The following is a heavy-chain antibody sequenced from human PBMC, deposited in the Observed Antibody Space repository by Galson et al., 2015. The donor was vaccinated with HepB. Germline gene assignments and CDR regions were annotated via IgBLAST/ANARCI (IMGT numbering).Heavy chain of an antibody. CDR2: ISYDGSNK. Sequence: SLRLSCAASGFTFSSYAMHWVRQAPGKGLEWVAVISYDGSNKYYADSVKGRFTISRDNSKNTLYLQMNSLRAEDTAVYYCARPNGVNYYDSSGLRGDAFDIWGQGTMVTVSS. CDR3: ARPNGVNYYDSSGLRGDAFDI. CDR1: GFTFSSYA. V-gene: IGHV3-30*04. D-gene: IGHD3-22*01. J-gene: IGHJ3*02.